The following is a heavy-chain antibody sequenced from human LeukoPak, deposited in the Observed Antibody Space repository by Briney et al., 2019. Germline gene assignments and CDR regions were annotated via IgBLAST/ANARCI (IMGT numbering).Heavy chain of an antibody. Sequence: ASVKVSCKVSGYTLTVLSMHWVRQAPGKGLGWMGGFDPEDGETIYAQKFQGRVTMTADTSTDTAYMELSSLRSEDTAVYYCETSQYGTALSGTFDYWGQGTLVTVSS. D-gene: IGHD3-10*01. V-gene: IGHV1-24*01. J-gene: IGHJ4*02. CDR2: FDPEDGET. CDR3: ETSQYGTALSGTFDY. CDR1: GYTLTVLS.